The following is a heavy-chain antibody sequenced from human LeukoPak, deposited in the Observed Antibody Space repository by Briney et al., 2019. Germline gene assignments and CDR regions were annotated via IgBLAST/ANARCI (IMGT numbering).Heavy chain of an antibody. D-gene: IGHD6-13*01. CDR3: ASRYSSSWYYYYYYMDV. V-gene: IGHV3-30*02. CDR2: IRYDGSNK. Sequence: PGGSLRLSCAASGFTFSSYGMHWVRQAPGKGLEWVAFIRYDGSNKYYVGSVKGRFTISRDNAKNSLYLQMNSLRAEDTAVYYCASRYSSSWYYYYYYMDVWGKGTTVTVSS. CDR1: GFTFSSYG. J-gene: IGHJ6*03.